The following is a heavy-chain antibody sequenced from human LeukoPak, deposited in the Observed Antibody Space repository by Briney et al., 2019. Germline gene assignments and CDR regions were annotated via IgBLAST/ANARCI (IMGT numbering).Heavy chain of an antibody. J-gene: IGHJ4*02. CDR3: ARIDYGDYSDY. D-gene: IGHD4-17*01. CDR1: GGTFSSYA. V-gene: IGHV1-69*04. CDR2: IIPILGIA. Sequence: SVKVSCKASGGTFSSYAISWVRQAPGQGLEWMGRIIPILGIANYAPKFQGRVTITADKSTSTAYMELSSLRSEDTAVYYCARIDYGDYSDYWGQGTLVTVSS.